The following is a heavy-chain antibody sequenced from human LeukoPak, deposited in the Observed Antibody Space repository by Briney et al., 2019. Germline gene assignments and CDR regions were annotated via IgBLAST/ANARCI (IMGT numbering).Heavy chain of an antibody. J-gene: IGHJ6*03. D-gene: IGHD6-6*01. CDR3: GRASTITVRPGGYYHYYMDV. CDR1: GFTFTYYS. V-gene: IGHV3-48*04. Sequence: PGGSLRLSCAASGFTFTYYSLNSVRQAPGKGLEWGSYISSSTSAIYYTDSVKGRFTITRDNAKTSQHLHMDSLRPQNTAGYYCGRASTITVRPGGYYHYYMDVWGQGTTVTVSS. CDR2: ISSSTSAI.